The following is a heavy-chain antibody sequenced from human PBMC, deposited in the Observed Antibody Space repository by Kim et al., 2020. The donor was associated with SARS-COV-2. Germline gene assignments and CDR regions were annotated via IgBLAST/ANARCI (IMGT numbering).Heavy chain of an antibody. CDR2: ISAYNGNT. V-gene: IGHV1-18*01. Sequence: ASVKVSCKASGYTFTSYGISWVRQAPGQGLEWMGWISAYNGNTNYAQKLQGRVTMTTDTSTSTAYMELRSLRSDDTAVYYCARRQLSGWSNRRSGHFDYWGQGTLVTVSS. J-gene: IGHJ4*02. D-gene: IGHD6-19*01. CDR3: ARRQLSGWSNRRSGHFDY. CDR1: GYTFTSYG.